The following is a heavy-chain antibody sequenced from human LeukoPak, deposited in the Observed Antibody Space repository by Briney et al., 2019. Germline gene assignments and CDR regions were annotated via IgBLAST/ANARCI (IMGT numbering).Heavy chain of an antibody. J-gene: IGHJ3*02. Sequence: PSETLSLTCTVSGGSISSYDWNWIRQSPGKGLEWIGYIYYSGTTNYNPSLKSRVTISIDTSKNQFSLKLTSVTAADTAVYYCATAGAFHIWGQGTMVTVSS. V-gene: IGHV4-59*01. CDR1: GGSISSYD. CDR2: IYYSGTT. D-gene: IGHD3-10*01. CDR3: ATAGAFHI.